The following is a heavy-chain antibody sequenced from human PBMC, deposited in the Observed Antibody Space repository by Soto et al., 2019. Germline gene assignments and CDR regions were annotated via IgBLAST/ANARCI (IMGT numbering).Heavy chain of an antibody. J-gene: IGHJ4*02. Sequence: QVQLVESGGGVVQPGMSLRLSCAASGFIFNEYGMHWVRQAPGKGLEWVAVIWYDGSNKYYADSVKGRFTISRDNSKNTISLQMNILIAEDTAVYYCARWGCSGTNCNLNQRSYDLWGQGTLVTVSS. V-gene: IGHV3-33*03. CDR1: GFIFNEYG. D-gene: IGHD2-15*01. CDR3: ARWGCSGTNCNLNQRSYDL. CDR2: IWYDGSNK.